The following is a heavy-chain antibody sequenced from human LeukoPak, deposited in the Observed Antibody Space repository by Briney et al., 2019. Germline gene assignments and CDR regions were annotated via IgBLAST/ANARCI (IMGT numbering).Heavy chain of an antibody. CDR1: GFTFSNYW. J-gene: IGHJ4*02. CDR3: ARLVVTTMVRGIITGGFDD. D-gene: IGHD3-10*01. V-gene: IGHV3-7*01. CDR2: IKQVGSEK. Sequence: GGSLRLSCAASGFTFSNYWMSWVRQAPGKGLEWVANIKQVGSEKSYVESVKGRFTISRDNAKRSLYLQMSSLRAEDTAVYYCARLVVTTMVRGIITGGFDDWGQGTLVTVSS.